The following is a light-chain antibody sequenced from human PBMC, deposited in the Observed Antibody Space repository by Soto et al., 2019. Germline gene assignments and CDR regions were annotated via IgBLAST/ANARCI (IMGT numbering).Light chain of an antibody. CDR3: QQANSFPLT. Sequence: DIQVTQSPSSVSASVGDRVTITCRASQDISSWLAWYQQKPGKAPKLLIYAASSLHSGVPARFSGSDSGTDFTLTISSVQPEDSATYYCQQANSFPLTFGGGTKVEI. CDR2: AAS. V-gene: IGKV1-12*01. CDR1: QDISSW. J-gene: IGKJ4*01.